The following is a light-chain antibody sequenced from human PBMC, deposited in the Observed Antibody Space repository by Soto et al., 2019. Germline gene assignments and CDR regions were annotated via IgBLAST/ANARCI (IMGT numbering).Light chain of an antibody. J-gene: IGLJ3*02. CDR2: DVS. CDR3: CSYAGGNTWV. CDR1: SSDVGGYNY. Sequence: QSALTQPSSVSGSPGQSVTISCTGTSSDVGGYNYVSWYQQHPGKAPKLMIYDVSKRPSGVPDRFSGSKSGNTASLTISGLQADDEADYYCCSYAGGNTWVFGGGTKVTVL. V-gene: IGLV2-11*01.